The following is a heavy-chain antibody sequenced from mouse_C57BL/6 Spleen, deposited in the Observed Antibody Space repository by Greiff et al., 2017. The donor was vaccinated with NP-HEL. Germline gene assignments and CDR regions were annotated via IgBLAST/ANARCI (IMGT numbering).Heavy chain of an antibody. V-gene: IGHV1-26*01. J-gene: IGHJ3*01. D-gene: IGHD2-4*01. CDR2: INPNNGGT. Sequence: VQLQQSGPELVKPGASVKISCKASGYTFTDYYMNWVKQSHGKSLEWIGDINPNNGGTSYNQKFKGKATLTVDKSSSTAYMELRSLTSEDSAVYYCARRGIYYDYSAWFAYWGQGTLVTVSA. CDR3: ARRGIYYDYSAWFAY. CDR1: GYTFTDYY.